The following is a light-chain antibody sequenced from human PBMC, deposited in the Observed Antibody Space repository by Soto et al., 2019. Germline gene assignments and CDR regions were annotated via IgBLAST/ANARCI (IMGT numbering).Light chain of an antibody. J-gene: IGLJ3*02. CDR3: ATRDNSLSRWV. Sequence: SVLTQPPSSSGTPGQRVTLSCSRSSSNIGTNYVYWYKQLPGTAPKLLIYCNDQRPSGVPDRLSGSKSGTSASLAISGLRSEDEADYYCATRDNSLSRWVFGGGTKGTVL. CDR2: CND. V-gene: IGLV1-47*02. CDR1: SSNIGTNY.